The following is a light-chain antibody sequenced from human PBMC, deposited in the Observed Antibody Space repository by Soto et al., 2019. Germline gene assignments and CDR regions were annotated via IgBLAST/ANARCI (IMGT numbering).Light chain of an antibody. CDR3: MQAAEFPWT. V-gene: IGKV2-24*01. J-gene: IGKJ1*01. CDR2: QVS. CDR1: HGLVYSDGNTY. Sequence: VMTQTPLSSPVTVGQPASISCRSSHGLVYSDGNTYLSWLQQRPGRPPRLLIYQVSKRLSGVPDRFSGSGAGTDFTLKIRRVEAEDVGLYYCMQAAEFPWTFGQGTKVDIK.